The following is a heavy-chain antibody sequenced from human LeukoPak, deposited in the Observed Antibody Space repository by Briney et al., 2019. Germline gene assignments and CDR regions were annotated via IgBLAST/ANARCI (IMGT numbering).Heavy chain of an antibody. CDR1: GFTFSSYW. CDR3: ARVNNTVVTPPYFDY. CDR2: IKQDGSEK. J-gene: IGHJ4*02. Sequence: GGSLRLSCAASGFTFSSYWMSWVRQAPGKGLEWVANIKQDGSEKYYVDSVKGRFTISRGNAKNSLYLQMNSLRAEDTAVYYCARVNNTVVTPPYFDYWGQGTLVTVSS. D-gene: IGHD4-23*01. V-gene: IGHV3-7*01.